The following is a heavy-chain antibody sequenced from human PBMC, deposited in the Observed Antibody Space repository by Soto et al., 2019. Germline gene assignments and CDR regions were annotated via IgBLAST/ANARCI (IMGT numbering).Heavy chain of an antibody. Sequence: EVQLVESGGGLVQPRGSLRLSCAASGFTFSSYWMHWVRQATGKGLVWVSRINSDGSSTSYADSVKGRFTISRDNAKNTLYLQMNSLRAEDTAVYYCVRTSLVVAAATREDYWGQGTLVTVSS. D-gene: IGHD2-15*01. J-gene: IGHJ4*02. V-gene: IGHV3-74*01. CDR1: GFTFSSYW. CDR3: VRTSLVVAAATREDY. CDR2: INSDGSST.